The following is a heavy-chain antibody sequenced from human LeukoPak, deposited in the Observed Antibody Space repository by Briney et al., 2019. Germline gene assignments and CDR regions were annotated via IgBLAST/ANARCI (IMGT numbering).Heavy chain of an antibody. Sequence: KPSETLSLTCTVSGDSISTYYWSWIRQPPGKGLEWIGYIYYSGSTTYNPSLKSRVTISVDTSKNQFSLKLSSVTAADTAVYYCARVPGRWLHSYFDYWGQGTLVTVSS. CDR3: ARVPGRWLHSYFDY. J-gene: IGHJ4*02. V-gene: IGHV4-59*01. D-gene: IGHD5-24*01. CDR2: IYYSGST. CDR1: GDSISTYY.